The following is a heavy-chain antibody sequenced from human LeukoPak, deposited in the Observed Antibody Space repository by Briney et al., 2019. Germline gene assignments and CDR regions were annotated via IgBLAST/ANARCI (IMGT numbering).Heavy chain of an antibody. V-gene: IGHV4-4*07. CDR2: IYISGST. CDR1: GGSISSYY. CDR3: ARGARGRFGELLYVDY. Sequence: SETLSLTCTVSGGSISSYYWSWIRQPAGRGLEWVGRIYISGSTNYNPSLKSRVTMSVDTSKNQCSLKLSSVTAADTAVYYCARGARGRFGELLYVDYWGQGTLVTVSS. D-gene: IGHD3-10*01. J-gene: IGHJ4*02.